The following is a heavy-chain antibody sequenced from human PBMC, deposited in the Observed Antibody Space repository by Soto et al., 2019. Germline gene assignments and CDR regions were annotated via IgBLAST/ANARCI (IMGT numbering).Heavy chain of an antibody. Sequence: SETLSLTCTVSGGSISSYYWSWIRQPPGKGLEWIGYIYYSGSTNYNPSLKSRVTISVDTSKNQFSLKLTSVTAADTAVYYCVKHGSSWSYYFDYWGQGTLVTVSS. D-gene: IGHD6-13*01. CDR2: IYYSGST. J-gene: IGHJ4*02. V-gene: IGHV4-59*01. CDR3: VKHGSSWSYYFDY. CDR1: GGSISSYY.